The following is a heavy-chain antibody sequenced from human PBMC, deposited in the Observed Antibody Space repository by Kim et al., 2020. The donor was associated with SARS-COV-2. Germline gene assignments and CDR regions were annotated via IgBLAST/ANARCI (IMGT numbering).Heavy chain of an antibody. D-gene: IGHD3-10*01. CDR2: IYYSGST. Sequence: SETLSLTCTVSGGSISSGGNYWSWIRQHPGKGLEWIGYIYYSGSTYYNPSLKSRVTISVDTSKNQFSLKLSFVTAAYTAVYYCARDEMVRGNGYYYGMDVCGQVTTVTVSS. CDR3: ARDEMVRGNGYYYGMDV. J-gene: IGHJ6*02. CDR1: GGSISSGGNY. V-gene: IGHV4-31*03.